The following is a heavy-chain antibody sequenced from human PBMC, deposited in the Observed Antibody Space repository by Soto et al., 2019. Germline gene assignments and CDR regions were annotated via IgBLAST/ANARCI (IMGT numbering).Heavy chain of an antibody. CDR1: GYTFTSYG. CDR3: ATRSPAFDY. J-gene: IGHJ4*02. Sequence: QVQLVQSGPEVKKPGASVKVSCKTSGYTFTSYGISWVRQAPGQGLEWMGWITTDKGKTTYAQKFQGRVTMTRDTSTSTAYMELRSLGSDDTAVYYCATRSPAFDYWGQGTLVTVSS. CDR2: ITTDKGKT. V-gene: IGHV1-18*01.